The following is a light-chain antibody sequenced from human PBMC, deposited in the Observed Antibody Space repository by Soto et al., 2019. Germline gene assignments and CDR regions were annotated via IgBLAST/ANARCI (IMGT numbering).Light chain of an antibody. CDR2: EVT. Sequence: QSVLAQPASVSGSPGQSITISCSGTSSDVGGYNYVSWYQHHPGKAPKLLIYEVTNRPSGVSNRFSGSKSGNTASLTISGLQDEDEAAYYCKSYTSISTWVFGGGTKVTVL. CDR3: KSYTSISTWV. V-gene: IGLV2-14*01. J-gene: IGLJ3*02. CDR1: SSDVGGYNY.